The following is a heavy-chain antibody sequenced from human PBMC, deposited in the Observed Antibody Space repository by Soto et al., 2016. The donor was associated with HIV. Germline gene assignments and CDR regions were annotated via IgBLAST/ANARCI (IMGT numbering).Heavy chain of an antibody. Sequence: QVQLQQWGTGLLKPSETLSLTCAVYGGSFSDHFWSWLRQSPGKGLEWIGEIDHSGTTSYNPSLKSRVTTSVDASKNQFSLKLTSVVDADTAVYYCARHVGLSAGAQDYFDSWGLGTLVTSP. CDR2: IDHSGTT. CDR1: GGSFSDHF. V-gene: IGHV4-34*01. CDR3: ARHVGLSAGAQDYFDS. D-gene: IGHD1-26*01. J-gene: IGHJ4*02.